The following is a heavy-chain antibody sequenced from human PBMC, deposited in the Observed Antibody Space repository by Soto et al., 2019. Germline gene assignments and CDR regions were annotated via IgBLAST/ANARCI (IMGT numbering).Heavy chain of an antibody. CDR1: GGTFSSYA. D-gene: IGHD3-16*01. CDR3: TKGATSPFDS. V-gene: IGHV1-69*06. J-gene: IGHJ4*02. Sequence: GASVKVSCKASGGTFSSYAISWVRQAPGQGLEWMGGIIPIFGTANYAQKFQGRVTITADNSINTAYLQLLNLKASDTAIYYCTKGATSPFDSWGQGTRVTVSS. CDR2: IIPIFGTA.